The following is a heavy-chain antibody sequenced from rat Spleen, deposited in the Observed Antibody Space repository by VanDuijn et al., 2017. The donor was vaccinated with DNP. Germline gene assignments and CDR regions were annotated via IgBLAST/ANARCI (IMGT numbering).Heavy chain of an antibody. Sequence: EVRLVESGGGLVRPGRSLTLSCTASGFTFSDYFMAWVRQAPRKGLEWVASISLEGSNTYYGDSVKGRFTISRDNAKNTLYLQMNSLRSEDTATYFCARHGWIAAVYNWFAYWGQGTLVTVSS. CDR1: GFTFSDYF. CDR3: ARHGWIAAVYNWFAY. V-gene: IGHV5-22*01. D-gene: IGHD1-2*01. CDR2: ISLEGSNT. J-gene: IGHJ3*01.